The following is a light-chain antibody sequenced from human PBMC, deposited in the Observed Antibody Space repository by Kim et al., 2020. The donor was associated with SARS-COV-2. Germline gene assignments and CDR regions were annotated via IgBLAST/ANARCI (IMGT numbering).Light chain of an antibody. Sequence: LSPGPTASITCSGDRLGDKYACWYQQKPGQSPVLVIYQDSKRPSGIPERFSGSNSGNTATLTISGTQAMDEADYYCQAWDSSTQVFGGGTQLTVL. CDR3: QAWDSSTQV. V-gene: IGLV3-1*01. CDR2: QDS. CDR1: RLGDKY. J-gene: IGLJ3*02.